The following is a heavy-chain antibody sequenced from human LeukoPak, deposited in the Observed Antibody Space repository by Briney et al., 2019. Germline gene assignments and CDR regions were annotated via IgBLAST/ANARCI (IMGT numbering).Heavy chain of an antibody. CDR2: ISGSGGST. CDR1: GFTFSSYG. D-gene: IGHD2-2*01. Sequence: GRSLRLSCAASGFTFSSYGMNWVRQAPGKGLEWVSAISGSGGSTYYADSVRGRFAISRDNSKNTLYLQMNSLRAEDTAVYYCAKYVYQLPRGNAFDIWGQGTMVTVSS. CDR3: AKYVYQLPRGNAFDI. V-gene: IGHV3-23*01. J-gene: IGHJ3*02.